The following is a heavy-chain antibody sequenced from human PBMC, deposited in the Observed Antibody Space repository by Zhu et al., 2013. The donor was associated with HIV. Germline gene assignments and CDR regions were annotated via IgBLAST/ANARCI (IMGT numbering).Heavy chain of an antibody. V-gene: IGHV1-69*06. Sequence: QVQLVQSGAEVKKPGSSVKVSCKASGGTFSSYAISWVRQAPGQGLEWMGGIIPIFGTANYAQKFQGRVTITADKSTSTAYMELSSLRSEDTAVYYCARRRDYYDSSGYAYYGMDVWGQGTTVTVSS. CDR1: GGTFSSYA. D-gene: IGHD3-22*01. J-gene: IGHJ6*02. CDR3: ARRRDYYDSSGYAYYGMDV. CDR2: IIPIFGTA.